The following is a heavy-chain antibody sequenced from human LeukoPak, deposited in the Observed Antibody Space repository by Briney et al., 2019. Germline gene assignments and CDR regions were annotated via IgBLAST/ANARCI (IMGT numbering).Heavy chain of an antibody. CDR2: ISGSGSTI. Sequence: PGGSLRLSCAASGFSFSRYSMNWVRQAPGKGLEWVSYISGSGSTIYYADSVKGRFTISRDNAKNSLSLQMNSLRVEDTAVYYCARAGRDFYDSSVDYWSQEILVTVSS. J-gene: IGHJ4*02. CDR3: ARAGRDFYDSSVDY. CDR1: GFSFSRYS. D-gene: IGHD3-22*01. V-gene: IGHV3-48*04.